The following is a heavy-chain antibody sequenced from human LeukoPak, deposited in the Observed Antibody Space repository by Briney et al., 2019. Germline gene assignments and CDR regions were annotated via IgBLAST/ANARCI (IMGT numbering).Heavy chain of an antibody. Sequence: EASVKVSCKASGYTFTSYGISWVRQAPGQGLEWMGWISAYNGNTNYAQKLQGRVTMTTDTSTSTAYMGLRSLRSDDTAVYYCARMQLDGNFDYWGQGTLVTVSS. CDR1: GYTFTSYG. J-gene: IGHJ4*02. D-gene: IGHD6-13*01. V-gene: IGHV1-18*01. CDR3: ARMQLDGNFDY. CDR2: ISAYNGNT.